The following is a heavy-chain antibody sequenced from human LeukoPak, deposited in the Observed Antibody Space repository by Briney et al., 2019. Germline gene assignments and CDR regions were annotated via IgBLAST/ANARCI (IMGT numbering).Heavy chain of an antibody. CDR3: ARAPITSPFYFDY. V-gene: IGHV3-30*04. CDR2: ISYDGSNK. D-gene: IGHD2-2*01. Sequence: GGSLRLSCAASGFTFSSYAMHWVRQAPGKGLEWVAVISYDGSNKYYADSVKGRFTISRDNAKNSLYLQMDSLRAEDTALYYCARAPITSPFYFDYWGQGTLVTVSS. CDR1: GFTFSSYA. J-gene: IGHJ4*02.